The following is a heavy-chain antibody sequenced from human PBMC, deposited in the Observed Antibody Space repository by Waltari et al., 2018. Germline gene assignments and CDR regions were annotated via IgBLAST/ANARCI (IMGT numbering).Heavy chain of an antibody. V-gene: IGHV4-39*01. CDR1: GGSISSSSYY. CDR3: ARHSDYGDFHDAFDI. J-gene: IGHJ3*02. D-gene: IGHD4-17*01. CDR2: IYYSGST. Sequence: QLQLQESGPGLVKPSETLSLTCTVSGGSISSSSYYWGWIRQPPGKGLEWIGSIYYSGSTYYNPSLKSRVTISVDTSKNQFSLKLSSVTAADTAVYYCARHSDYGDFHDAFDIWGQGTMVTVSS.